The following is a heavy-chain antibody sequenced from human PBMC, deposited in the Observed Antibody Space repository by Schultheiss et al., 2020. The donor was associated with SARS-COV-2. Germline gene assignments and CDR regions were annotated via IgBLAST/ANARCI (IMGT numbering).Heavy chain of an antibody. Sequence: GGSLRLSCAASGFTFSGSAMHWVRQAPGKGLEWVAVISYDGGNKYYADSVKGRFTISRDNSKSTLYLQMNSLRTEDTAVYYCARGGGWIGYWGQGTLVTVSS. D-gene: IGHD6-19*01. J-gene: IGHJ4*02. CDR3: ARGGGWIGY. CDR2: ISYDGGNK. CDR1: GFTFSGSA. V-gene: IGHV3-30*11.